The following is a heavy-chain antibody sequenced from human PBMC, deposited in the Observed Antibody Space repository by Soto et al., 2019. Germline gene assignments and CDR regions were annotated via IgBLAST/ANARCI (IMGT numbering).Heavy chain of an antibody. CDR2: IYYSGST. CDR1: GGSISSGGYS. J-gene: IGHJ5*02. CDR3: ARHRSDFWFDP. D-gene: IGHD2-15*01. Sequence: SETLSLTCAVSGGSISSGGYSWSWIRQPPGKGLEWIGYIYYSGSTYYNPSLKSRVTISVDRSKNQFSLKLSSVTAADTAVYYCARHRSDFWFDPWGQGTLVTVSS. V-gene: IGHV4-30-2*01.